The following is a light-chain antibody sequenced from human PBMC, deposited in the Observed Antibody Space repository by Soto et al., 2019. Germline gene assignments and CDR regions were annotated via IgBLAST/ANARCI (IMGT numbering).Light chain of an antibody. V-gene: IGKV3-20*01. Sequence: EIVMTQSPAILSVSPGDRVVLSCRASQSISNNLAWYQQKPGQAPRLLISGASSRAAGIPDRFSGSGSETDFTLTISRLEPEDFALYFCQQYGNPRITFXQGTRMEIK. CDR3: QQYGNPRIT. CDR1: QSISNN. J-gene: IGKJ5*01. CDR2: GAS.